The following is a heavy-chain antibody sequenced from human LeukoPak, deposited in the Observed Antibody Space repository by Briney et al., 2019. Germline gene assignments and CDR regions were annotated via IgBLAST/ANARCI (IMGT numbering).Heavy chain of an antibody. CDR2: FNPNSGDT. V-gene: IGHV1-2*02. Sequence: ASVKVSCKASGYTFTGHYMHWVRQAPGQGLEWMGWFNPNSGDTHYTQKFQDRVTMTGDTSITTAYMELSRLRSDDTAVYYCARGGYGVYVLTCLDHWGQGTLVTVSS. CDR3: ARGGYGVYVLTCLDH. J-gene: IGHJ4*02. CDR1: GYTFTGHY. D-gene: IGHD4-17*01.